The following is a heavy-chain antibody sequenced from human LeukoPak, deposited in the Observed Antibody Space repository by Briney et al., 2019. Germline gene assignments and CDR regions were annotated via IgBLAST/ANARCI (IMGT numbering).Heavy chain of an antibody. CDR3: ARTSSGWYAWFDP. D-gene: IGHD6-19*01. V-gene: IGHV4-39*01. CDR2: IYYSGST. J-gene: IGHJ5*02. Sequence: SETLSLTCTVSGGSISTSIYYWGWIRQPPGKGLEWIGSIYYSGSTYYNPSLKSRVTISVDTSKNQFSLKLSSVTAADTAVYYCARTSSGWYAWFDPWGQGTLVTVSS. CDR1: GGSISTSIYY.